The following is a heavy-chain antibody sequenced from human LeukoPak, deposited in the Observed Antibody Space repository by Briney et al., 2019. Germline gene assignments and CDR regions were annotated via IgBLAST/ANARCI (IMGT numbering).Heavy chain of an antibody. CDR1: GGTFSSYA. J-gene: IGHJ5*01. V-gene: IGHV1-69*04. D-gene: IGHD5-12*01. CDR3: ARGGDNIGATALWFDP. CDR2: IIPMLGVP. Sequence: SVKVSCKASGGTFSSYAISWVRQAPGQGLEWMGRIIPMLGVPNYAQKFQGRITITADKSTSTAYMEVSSLTSEDTAVYFCARGGDNIGATALWFDPWGQGTRVTVSS.